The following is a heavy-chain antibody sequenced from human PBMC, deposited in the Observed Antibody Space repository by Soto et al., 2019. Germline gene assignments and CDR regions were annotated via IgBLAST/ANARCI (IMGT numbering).Heavy chain of an antibody. J-gene: IGHJ6*02. CDR1: GYTFTGYY. D-gene: IGHD3-22*01. Sequence: ASVKVSCKASGYTFTGYYMHWVRQAPGQGLEWMGWINPNSGGTNYAQKFQGRVTMTRDTSISTAYMELSRLRSEDTAVYYCARDTPLYDSSGYYPYYYYYYGMDVWGQGTTVTVSS. V-gene: IGHV1-2*02. CDR3: ARDTPLYDSSGYYPYYYYYYGMDV. CDR2: INPNSGGT.